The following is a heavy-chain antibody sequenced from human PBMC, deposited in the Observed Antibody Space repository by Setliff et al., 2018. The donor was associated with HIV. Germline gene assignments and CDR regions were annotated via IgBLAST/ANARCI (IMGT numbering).Heavy chain of an antibody. Sequence: GESLTISCKGSGYSFTSYWIAWLRQMPGKGLEWMGIIYPGDSDTRYSPSFQGHVTISADKSISTAYLQWSSLKASDAAMYYCARHGQYGSGSYYNRPFDFWGQGTLVTVSS. CDR2: IYPGDSDT. CDR3: ARHGQYGSGSYYNRPFDF. CDR1: GYSFTSYW. D-gene: IGHD3-10*01. J-gene: IGHJ4*02. V-gene: IGHV5-51*01.